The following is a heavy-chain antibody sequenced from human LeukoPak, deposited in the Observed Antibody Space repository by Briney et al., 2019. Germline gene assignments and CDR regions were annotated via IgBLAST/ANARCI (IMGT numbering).Heavy chain of an antibody. Sequence: PGGSLRLSCAASGFTFSSYWMHWVRQAPGKGLVWVSRINSDGSSTSYADSVKGRFSISRDNAKNTLYLQMNSLRAEDTAVYYCASRYCSGGSCYNNDAFDIWGQGTMVTVSS. CDR1: GFTFSSYW. D-gene: IGHD2-15*01. CDR2: INSDGSST. V-gene: IGHV3-74*01. CDR3: ASRYCSGGSCYNNDAFDI. J-gene: IGHJ3*02.